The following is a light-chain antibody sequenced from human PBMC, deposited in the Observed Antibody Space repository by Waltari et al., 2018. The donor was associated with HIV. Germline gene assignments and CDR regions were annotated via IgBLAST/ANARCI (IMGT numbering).Light chain of an antibody. Sequence: HSALTQPGPVSGSPGQSVTLPCTGTGHDIRTYAYVPWYQQHPGSAPRVLIYDVSKRSSGVPDRFSGSKSGNTASLTISDLQADDEAYYYCSSFAGDYTYYVLGTGTEVTVL. V-gene: IGLV2-11*01. CDR3: SSFAGDYTYYV. J-gene: IGLJ1*01. CDR2: DVS. CDR1: GHDIRTYAY.